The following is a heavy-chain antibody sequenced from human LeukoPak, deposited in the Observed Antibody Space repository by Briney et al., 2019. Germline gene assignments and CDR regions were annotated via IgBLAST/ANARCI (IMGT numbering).Heavy chain of an antibody. D-gene: IGHD2-2*01. V-gene: IGHV3-7*01. CDR3: SGRDSSRSPRAY. Sequence: QPGGSLRLSCAASGLTFTDFWMNWVRQAPGGGLEWVANIKPDGSEKYYVDSVKGRFAISRDNAKNEVYLEMNSPRAEDTGVYYCSGRDSSRSPRAYWGQGTLVSVSS. J-gene: IGHJ4*02. CDR2: IKPDGSEK. CDR1: GLTFTDFW.